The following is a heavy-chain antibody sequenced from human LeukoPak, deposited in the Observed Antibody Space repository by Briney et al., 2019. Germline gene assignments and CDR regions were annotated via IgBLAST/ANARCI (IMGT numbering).Heavy chain of an antibody. CDR1: GYTFIGYY. J-gene: IGHJ4*02. CDR2: INPNSGGT. V-gene: IGHV1-2*02. D-gene: IGHD3-22*01. Sequence: GASVKVSCKASGYTFIGYYMHWVRQAPGQGLECMGWINPNSGGTNYAQKFQGRVTMTRDTSISTAYMELSRVRSDDRAVHYCARGGYYASSGSTVNWGQGTLVTVSS. CDR3: ARGGYYASSGSTVN.